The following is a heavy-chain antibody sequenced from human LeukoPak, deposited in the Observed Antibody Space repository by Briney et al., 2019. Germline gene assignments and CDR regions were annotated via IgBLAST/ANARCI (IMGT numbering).Heavy chain of an antibody. J-gene: IGHJ4*02. CDR3: VREYFWGSYRYVDY. D-gene: IGHD3-16*02. V-gene: IGHV3-21*06. CDR2: ISTVSTYM. Sequence: GGSLRLSCAASGFTFSGFHMNWVRQAPGKGLDWVSSISTVSTYMYYADSVKGRFTISRDNAKNSLYLQMRSLRVEDTAVYYCVREYFWGSYRYVDYWGQGTLVTVSS. CDR1: GFTFSGFH.